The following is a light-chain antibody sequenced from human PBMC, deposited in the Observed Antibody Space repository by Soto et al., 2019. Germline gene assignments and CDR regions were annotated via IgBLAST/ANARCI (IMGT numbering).Light chain of an antibody. J-gene: IGLJ2*01. CDR1: SSDVGSHNY. Sequence: QSVLTQPASVSGSPGQSITISCTGTSSDVGSHNYVSWYQHYPGKAPKVIIYEVINRPSGVSNRFSGSKSGNTASLTISGLQAEDEADYYCTSYISSTIPVVFGGGTKVTVL. V-gene: IGLV2-14*01. CDR3: TSYISSTIPVV. CDR2: EVI.